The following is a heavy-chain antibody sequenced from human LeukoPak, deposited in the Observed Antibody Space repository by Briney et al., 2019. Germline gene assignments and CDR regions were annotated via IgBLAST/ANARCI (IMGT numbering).Heavy chain of an antibody. V-gene: IGHV3-23*01. CDR1: GFTFSSYT. D-gene: IGHD5-18*01. J-gene: IGHJ4*02. CDR2: ISGSGGST. CDR3: AKTGYSYGSAADY. Sequence: GGSLRLSCAASGFTFSSYTMTWVRRAPGKGLEWVSAISGSGGSTNYADSVKGRFTVSRDSSKNTLYLQMNSLRAEDTAVYYCAKTGYSYGSAADYWGQGTLVTVSS.